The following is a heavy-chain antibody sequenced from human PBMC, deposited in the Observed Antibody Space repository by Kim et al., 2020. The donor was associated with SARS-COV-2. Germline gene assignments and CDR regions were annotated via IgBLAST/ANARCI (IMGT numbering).Heavy chain of an antibody. CDR3: ARGGPTGTTSYYYYGMDV. J-gene: IGHJ6*02. D-gene: IGHD1-7*01. CDR2: INPNSGGT. Sequence: ASVKVSCKASGYTFTGYYMHWVRQAPGQGLEWMGWINPNSGGTNYAQKFQGRVTMTRDTSISTAYMELSRLRSDDTAVYYCARGGPTGTTSYYYYGMDVWGQGTTVTVSS. CDR1: GYTFTGYY. V-gene: IGHV1-2*02.